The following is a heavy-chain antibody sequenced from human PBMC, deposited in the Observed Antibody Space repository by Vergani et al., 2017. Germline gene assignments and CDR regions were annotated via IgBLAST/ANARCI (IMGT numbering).Heavy chain of an antibody. D-gene: IGHD6-13*01. CDR1: GGSISSSNW. J-gene: IGHJ4*02. CDR3: ARALAAGPDVDY. CDR2: IYHSGNT. V-gene: IGHV4-4*03. Sequence: QVQLQESGPGLVKPPGTLSLTCAVSGGSISSSNWWSWVRQPPGKGLGWIGEIYHSGNTNYNPSLKRRVTISVDKSKNQFSLKLSSVTAADTAVYYCARALAAGPDVDYWGQGTLVTVAS.